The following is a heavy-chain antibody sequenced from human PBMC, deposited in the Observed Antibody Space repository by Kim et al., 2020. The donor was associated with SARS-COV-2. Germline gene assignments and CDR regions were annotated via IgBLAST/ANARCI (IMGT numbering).Heavy chain of an antibody. D-gene: IGHD6-19*01. V-gene: IGHV3-73*01. J-gene: IGHJ3*02. Sequence: SVIARFTISRDETKSTAYLQMNSLKAEDTAVYYCARVRPTVDGWYDAFDIWGHGTKVTVSS. CDR3: ARVRPTVDGWYDAFDI.